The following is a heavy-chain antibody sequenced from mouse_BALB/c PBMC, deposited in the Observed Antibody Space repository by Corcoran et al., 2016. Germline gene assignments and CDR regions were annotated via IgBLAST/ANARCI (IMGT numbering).Heavy chain of an antibody. CDR1: GYSITSGYY. D-gene: IGHD4-1*01. J-gene: IGHJ2*01. Sequence: DVQLQESRPGLVKPSQSLSLTCSVTGYSITSGYYRNWLRQFPGHKLEWMGYISYDGSNNYNPSLKNRISIIRDTSKQQFFLKLNSVTTEDTATYYCARSDTGTGFYYWGQDTTLTVSS. CDR3: ARSDTGTGFYY. V-gene: IGHV3-6*02. CDR2: ISYDGSN.